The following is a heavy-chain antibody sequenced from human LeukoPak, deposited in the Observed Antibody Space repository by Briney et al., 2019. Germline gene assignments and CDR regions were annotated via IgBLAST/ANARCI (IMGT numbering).Heavy chain of an antibody. Sequence: EPSETLSLTCTVSGGSISSYYWSWIRQPPGKGLEWIGYIYYSGSTNYNPSLKRRVTISVDTSKNQFSLKVSSVTAADTAVYYCARDRVRGNSNPFFDYWGQGTLVTVSS. V-gene: IGHV4-59*01. J-gene: IGHJ4*02. CDR2: IYYSGST. D-gene: IGHD4-11*01. CDR3: ARDRVRGNSNPFFDY. CDR1: GGSISSYY.